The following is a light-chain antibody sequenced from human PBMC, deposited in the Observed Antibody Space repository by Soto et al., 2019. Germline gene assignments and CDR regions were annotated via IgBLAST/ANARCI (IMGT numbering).Light chain of an antibody. CDR3: SSYRSSSTPFV. CDR2: DVS. V-gene: IGLV2-14*01. Sequence: QSALTQPPSVSGSPGQSITISCTGTSSDGGGYNYVSWYQQYPGKAPKLMIYDVSNRPSGVSNRFSGSKSGNTASLTISGLQADDEADYYCSSYRSSSTPFVFGTGTQLTVL. CDR1: SSDGGGYNY. J-gene: IGLJ1*01.